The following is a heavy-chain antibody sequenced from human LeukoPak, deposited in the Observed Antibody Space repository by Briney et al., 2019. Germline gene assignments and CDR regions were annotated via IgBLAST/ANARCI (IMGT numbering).Heavy chain of an antibody. CDR2: INSGSTTI. V-gene: IGHV3-48*01. J-gene: IGHJ4*02. CDR3: AKDPLYDILTGYRNYFDY. Sequence: GGSLRLSCAASGVTFSVYSMNWVRQAPGKGLEWVSYINSGSTTIYYADSVKGRFTISRDNSKNTLYLQMNSLRAEDTAVYYCAKDPLYDILTGYRNYFDYWGQGTLVTVSS. D-gene: IGHD3-9*01. CDR1: GVTFSVYS.